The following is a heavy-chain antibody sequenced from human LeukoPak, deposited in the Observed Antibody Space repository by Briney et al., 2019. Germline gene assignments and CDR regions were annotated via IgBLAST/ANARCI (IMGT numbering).Heavy chain of an antibody. D-gene: IGHD1-26*01. CDR2: IRDDGGEI. CDR1: GFTFSRYA. Sequence: GGSLRLSCAASGFTFSRYAMSWVRQAPGKGLEWVANIRDDGGEIYYVDSVKGRFTISRDNAKSSLFLQMNSLRAEDAAVYYCARDKPRGSYYGSIFGSWGQGTLVTVSS. J-gene: IGHJ4*02. V-gene: IGHV3-7*01. CDR3: ARDKPRGSYYGSIFGS.